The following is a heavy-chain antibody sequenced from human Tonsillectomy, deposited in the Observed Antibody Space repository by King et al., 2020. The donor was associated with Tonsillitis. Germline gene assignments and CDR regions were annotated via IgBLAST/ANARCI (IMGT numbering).Heavy chain of an antibody. CDR1: GFTFSTYG. Sequence: VQLVESGGGLVQPGGSLRLSCAASGFTFSTYGFHWVRQAPGKGLEWVAFIRDDGRDIYYTDSVKGRFTISRDNSKNTVYLQMNSLKAEDTAIYYCAKYRHIPWGRFFDYWRQGTLVTVSS. CDR2: IRDDGRDI. D-gene: IGHD3-16*01. V-gene: IGHV3-30*02. J-gene: IGHJ4*02. CDR3: AKYRHIPWGRFFDY.